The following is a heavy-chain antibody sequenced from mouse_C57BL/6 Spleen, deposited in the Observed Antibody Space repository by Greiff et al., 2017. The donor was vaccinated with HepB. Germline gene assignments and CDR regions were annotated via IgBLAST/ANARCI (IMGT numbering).Heavy chain of an antibody. CDR1: GYTFTSYW. CDR3: ARYGSGGYFDV. J-gene: IGHJ1*03. D-gene: IGHD1-1*02. CDR2: IHPNSGST. Sequence: QVQLQQPGAELVKPGASVKLSCKASGYTFTSYWMHWVKQRPGQGLEWIGMIHPNSGSTNYNEKFKSKATLTVDKSSSTAYMQLSSLTSGDSAVYYCARYGSGGYFDVWGTGTTVTVSS. V-gene: IGHV1-64*01.